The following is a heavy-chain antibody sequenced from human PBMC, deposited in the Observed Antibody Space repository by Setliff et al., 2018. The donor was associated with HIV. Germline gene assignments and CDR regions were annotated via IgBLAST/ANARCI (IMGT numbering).Heavy chain of an antibody. CDR1: GGSISSSNYY. V-gene: IGHV4-39*01. J-gene: IGHJ3*02. Sequence: SETLSLTCSVSGGSISSSNYYWGWIRQPPGQGLEWIGNIYYSGSTDYNPSLKSRVTISGDTSKNQFSLKLSSVTAADTAVYYCARGQGCGGGCHYAFEMWGQGTMVTVSS. CDR2: IYYSGST. CDR3: ARGQGCGGGCHYAFEM. D-gene: IGHD2-21*02.